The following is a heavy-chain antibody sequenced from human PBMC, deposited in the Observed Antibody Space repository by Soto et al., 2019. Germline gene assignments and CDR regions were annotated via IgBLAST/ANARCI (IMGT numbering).Heavy chain of an antibody. V-gene: IGHV4-39*01. CDR2: IYYSGST. CDR3: ARQSDFYGLDV. J-gene: IGHJ6*02. CDR1: GGSISSNSYY. Sequence: QLQLQESGPGLVKPSETLSLTCTVSGGSISSNSYYWGWIRQPPGKGLEWIGSIYYSGSTNYNPSLKGRVTISVDTSKTQFSLRLSSVTAADTAVYYCARQSDFYGLDVWGQGTTVTVSS.